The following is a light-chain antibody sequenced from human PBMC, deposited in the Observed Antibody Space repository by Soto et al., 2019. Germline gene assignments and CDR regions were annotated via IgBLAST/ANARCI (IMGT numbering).Light chain of an antibody. CDR2: EVN. CDR3: CSYTSSPYL. Sequence: QSALAQPASVSGSPGQSITISCTGSSSDIGRYDFVSWYQQLPGKAPKLLLFEVNHRPSGVSDRFSGSKSGNTASLTISGLQADDEAHYYCCSYTSSPYLXGSGTKVTVL. V-gene: IGLV2-14*01. J-gene: IGLJ1*01. CDR1: SSDIGRYDF.